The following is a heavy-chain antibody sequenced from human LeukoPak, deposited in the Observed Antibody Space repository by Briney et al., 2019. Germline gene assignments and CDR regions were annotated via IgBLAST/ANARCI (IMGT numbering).Heavy chain of an antibody. Sequence: GGSLRLSCAASGFTFGSYGMHWVRQAPGKGLEWVAVISYDGSNKYYADSVKGRFTISRDNSKNTLYLQMNSLRAEDTAVYYCAKPGILTGYYSAPPYFDYWGQGTLVTVSS. CDR3: AKPGILTGYYSAPPYFDY. J-gene: IGHJ4*02. CDR2: ISYDGSNK. CDR1: GFTFGSYG. D-gene: IGHD3-9*01. V-gene: IGHV3-30*18.